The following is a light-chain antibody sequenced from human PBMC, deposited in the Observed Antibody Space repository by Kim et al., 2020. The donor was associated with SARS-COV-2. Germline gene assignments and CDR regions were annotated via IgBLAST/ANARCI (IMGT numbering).Light chain of an antibody. V-gene: IGLV1-40*01. CDR2: GNS. CDR1: NSNIGAGYD. J-gene: IGLJ2*01. Sequence: QRVTISCTGSNSNIGAGYDVPWYQQLPGTAPQLLISGNSDRPSGVPDRLSASKSGSSASLAITGLQAEDEAAYYCQSFDSSQSVVFGGGTQLTVL. CDR3: QSFDSSQSVV.